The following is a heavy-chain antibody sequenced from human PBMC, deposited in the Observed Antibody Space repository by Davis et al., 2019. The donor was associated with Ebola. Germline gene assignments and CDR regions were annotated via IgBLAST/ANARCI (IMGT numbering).Heavy chain of an antibody. Sequence: GGSLRLSCAASGFTFSSYAMHWVRQAPGKGLEWVSVIYSGGSTYYADSVKGRFTISRDNSKNTLYLQMNSLRAEDTAVYYCAAGYSSGWNIYWGQGTLVTVSS. J-gene: IGHJ4*02. D-gene: IGHD6-19*01. CDR1: GFTFSSYA. V-gene: IGHV3-66*01. CDR3: AAGYSSGWNIY. CDR2: IYSGGST.